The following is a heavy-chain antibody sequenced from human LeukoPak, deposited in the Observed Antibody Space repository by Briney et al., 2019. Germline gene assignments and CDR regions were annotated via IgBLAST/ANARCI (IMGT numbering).Heavy chain of an antibody. CDR1: GYIFSSYA. Sequence: GGSLRLSCAASGYIFSSYAMSWVRQAPGKGLEWISAISGGGAATYYADSVKGRFTISRDKSKNTLYLQMNSLRAEDTAVYYCAKGNAAAPFDYWGQGTLVTVSS. CDR2: ISGGGAAT. J-gene: IGHJ4*02. V-gene: IGHV3-23*01. CDR3: AKGNAAAPFDY. D-gene: IGHD2-15*01.